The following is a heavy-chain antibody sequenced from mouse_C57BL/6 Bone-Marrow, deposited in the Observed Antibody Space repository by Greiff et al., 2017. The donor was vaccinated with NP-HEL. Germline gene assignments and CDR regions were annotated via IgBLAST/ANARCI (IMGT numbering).Heavy chain of an antibody. CDR2: IYIGNGYT. D-gene: IGHD1-2*01. CDR1: GYTFTSYG. Sequence: EVQVVESGAELVRPGSSVKMSCKTSGYTFTSYGINWVKQRPGQGLEWSGYIYIGNGYTEYNEKFKGKATLTSDTASSTAYMQLSSLTSEDSAIYFCARTAVLYYFDYWGQGTTLTVSS. CDR3: ARTAVLYYFDY. J-gene: IGHJ2*01. V-gene: IGHV1-58*01.